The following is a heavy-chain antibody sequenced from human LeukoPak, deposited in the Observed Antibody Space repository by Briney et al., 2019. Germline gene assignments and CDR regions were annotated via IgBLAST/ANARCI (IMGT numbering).Heavy chain of an antibody. CDR2: IIPILGIA. Sequence: SVKVSCKASGGTFSSYAISWVRQAPGQGLEWMGRIIPILGIANYAQKFQGRVTITADKSTSTAYMELSSLRSEDTAVYYCASSTAYSSGWYMGADWFDPWGQGTLVTVSS. CDR3: ASSTAYSSGWYMGADWFDP. D-gene: IGHD6-19*01. J-gene: IGHJ5*02. CDR1: GGTFSSYA. V-gene: IGHV1-69*04.